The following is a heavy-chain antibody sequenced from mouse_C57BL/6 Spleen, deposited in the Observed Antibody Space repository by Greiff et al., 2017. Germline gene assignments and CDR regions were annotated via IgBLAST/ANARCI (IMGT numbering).Heavy chain of an antibody. CDR1: GYTFTDYE. CDR2: IDPETGGT. D-gene: IGHD3-2*02. Sequence: QVQLQQSGAELVRPGASVTLSCKASGYTFTDYEMHWVKQTPVHGLEWIGAIDPETGGTAYNQKFKGKAILTADKSSSTAYMELRSLTSEDSAVYYCTHHDSSGCDYFDYWGQGTTLTVSS. CDR3: THHDSSGCDYFDY. J-gene: IGHJ2*01. V-gene: IGHV1-15*01.